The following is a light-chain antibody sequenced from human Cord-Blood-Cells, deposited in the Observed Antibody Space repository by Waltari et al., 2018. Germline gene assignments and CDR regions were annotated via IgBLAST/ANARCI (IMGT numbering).Light chain of an antibody. Sequence: DIQLTQSPSSLSASVGDRVTITCRASQSISSYLNWYQQKPGKAPKLLIEAASSLQSGVPSRFSGSGSGTDVTLTISSLEPEDCATYYCQQSYSTPFTFGPGTKVDIK. CDR3: QQSYSTPFT. J-gene: IGKJ3*01. CDR2: AAS. CDR1: QSISSY. V-gene: IGKV1-39*01.